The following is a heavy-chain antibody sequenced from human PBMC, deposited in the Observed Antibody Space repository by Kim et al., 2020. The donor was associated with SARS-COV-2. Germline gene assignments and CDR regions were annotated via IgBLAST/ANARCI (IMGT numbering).Heavy chain of an antibody. Sequence: ADSYKGRFTSSGGNSTNTLYLQMNSLRAEDTAVYYCAKDILGIAVAGIHYWGQGTLVTVSS. D-gene: IGHD6-19*01. CDR3: AKDILGIAVAGIHY. J-gene: IGHJ4*02. V-gene: IGHV3-30*02.